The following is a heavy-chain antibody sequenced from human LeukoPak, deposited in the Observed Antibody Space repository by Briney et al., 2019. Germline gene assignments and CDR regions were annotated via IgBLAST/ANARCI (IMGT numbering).Heavy chain of an antibody. V-gene: IGHV3-7*04. J-gene: IGHJ3*02. Sequence: GGSLRLSCAASGFTFSSYWMSWVRQPPGKGLDWVANIKQDASEKYYVDSVKGRFTISRDNAKNSLYLQMNSLRAEDTAVYYCARRGVVGPYDAFDIWGQGTMVTVSS. CDR2: IKQDASEK. D-gene: IGHD2-21*01. CDR1: GFTFSSYW. CDR3: ARRGVVGPYDAFDI.